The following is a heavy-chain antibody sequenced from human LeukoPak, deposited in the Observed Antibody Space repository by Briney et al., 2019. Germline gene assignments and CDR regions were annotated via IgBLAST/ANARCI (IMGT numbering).Heavy chain of an antibody. J-gene: IGHJ1*01. Sequence: SGTLSLTCAVSGCSISSSNWWSWVRQPPGKGLEWIGEIYHSGSTNYNPSLKSRVTISVDKSKNQISLKLSSVTAADTAVCYCARQDGITMVRGVSGKYFQHWGQGTLVTVSS. CDR1: GCSISSSNW. CDR2: IYHSGST. CDR3: ARQDGITMVRGVSGKYFQH. D-gene: IGHD3-10*01. V-gene: IGHV4-4*02.